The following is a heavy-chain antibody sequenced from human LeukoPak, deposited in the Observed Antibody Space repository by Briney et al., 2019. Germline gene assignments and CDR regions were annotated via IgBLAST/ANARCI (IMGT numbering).Heavy chain of an antibody. CDR2: MNPKSGNT. CDR3: ARRPLAGTSPLYYYYYMDV. CDR1: GYTFTSYD. Sequence: ASVKVSFKASGYTFTSYDINWVRQATGQGLEWMGWMNPKSGNTGYAQKFQGRVTMTRNTSISTAYMELSSLRSEDTAVYYCARRPLAGTSPLYYYYYMDVWGKGTTVTVSS. J-gene: IGHJ6*03. V-gene: IGHV1-8*01. D-gene: IGHD6-19*01.